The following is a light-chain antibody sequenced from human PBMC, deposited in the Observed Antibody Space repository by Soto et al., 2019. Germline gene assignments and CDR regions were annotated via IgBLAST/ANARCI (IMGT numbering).Light chain of an antibody. CDR1: QSLSSN. V-gene: IGKV3-15*01. Sequence: EIVMTQSPATLSVSPGERATLSCRASQSLSSNLAWYQQKPGQTPRRLIYGASTRATGIPARFSGSGSGTEFTLTISSLQSEDFAVYYCQQYNNWPLPFGQGTRLEIK. CDR2: GAS. J-gene: IGKJ5*01. CDR3: QQYNNWPLP.